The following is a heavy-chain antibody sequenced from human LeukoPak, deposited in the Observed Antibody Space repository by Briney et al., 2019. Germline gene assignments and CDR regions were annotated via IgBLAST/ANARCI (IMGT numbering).Heavy chain of an antibody. CDR2: IYTSGST. CDR1: GGSITSGSYY. CDR3: ARGSGWYAFDI. J-gene: IGHJ3*02. Sequence: PSETLPLTCTVSGGSITSGSYYWSWIRQPAGKGLEWIGRIYTSGSTNYNPSLKSRVTISVDTSKNQFSLKLSSVTAADTAVYYCARGSGWYAFDIWGQGIMVTVSS. D-gene: IGHD6-19*01. V-gene: IGHV4-61*02.